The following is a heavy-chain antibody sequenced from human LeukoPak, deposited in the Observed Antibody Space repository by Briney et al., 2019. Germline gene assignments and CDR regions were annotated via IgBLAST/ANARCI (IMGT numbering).Heavy chain of an antibody. CDR1: GFTFSSYA. Sequence: GGSLRLSCAASGFTFSSYAMSWVRQAPGKGLEWVSAISGSGGSTYYADSVKGRFTISRDNSKNTLYLQMNSLRAEDTAVYYCAKEGRDYYDSSGYFALDYWGQGTLVTVSS. V-gene: IGHV3-23*01. CDR3: AKEGRDYYDSSGYFALDY. J-gene: IGHJ4*02. CDR2: ISGSGGST. D-gene: IGHD3-22*01.